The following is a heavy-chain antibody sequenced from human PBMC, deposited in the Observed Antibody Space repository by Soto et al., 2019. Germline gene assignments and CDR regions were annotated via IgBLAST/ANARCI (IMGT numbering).Heavy chain of an antibody. D-gene: IGHD6-19*01. V-gene: IGHV2-5*02. CDR1: GFSLSSTRIA. Sequence: QITLKESGPPLVKPTQTLTLTCTFSGFSLSSTRIAVGWIRQPPGKALEWLALIYWDDDKRYSPFLKSRLTITKDTSKNQVVLTMSNMDPVDTARYYCAHIVVAGLGYYFDYWGQGTLVTVSS. J-gene: IGHJ4*02. CDR3: AHIVVAGLGYYFDY. CDR2: IYWDDDK.